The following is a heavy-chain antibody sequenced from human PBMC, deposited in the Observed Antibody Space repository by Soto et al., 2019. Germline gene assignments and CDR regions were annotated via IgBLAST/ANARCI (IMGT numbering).Heavy chain of an antibody. Sequence: SETLSLTCTVSGGSTSSYYWSWIRQPPGKGLEWIGYIYYSGSTNYNPSLKSRVTISVDTSKNQFSLKLSSVPAADTAVYYCARAKVEMATIYDYWGQGTLVTVCS. CDR1: GGSTSSYY. D-gene: IGHD5-12*01. V-gene: IGHV4-59*01. CDR2: IYYSGST. J-gene: IGHJ4*02. CDR3: ARAKVEMATIYDY.